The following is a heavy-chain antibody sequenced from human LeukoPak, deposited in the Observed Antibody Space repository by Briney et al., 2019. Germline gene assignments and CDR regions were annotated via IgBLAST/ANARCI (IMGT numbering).Heavy chain of an antibody. CDR1: GGSISSYY. Sequence: SETLSLTCTVSGGSISSYYWSWIRQPPGKGLEWIGYIYHSGSTYYNPSLKSRVTISVDRSKNQFSLKLSSVTAADTAVYYCARDRDGNWFDPWGQGTLVTVSS. CDR2: IYHSGST. V-gene: IGHV4-59*12. D-gene: IGHD5-24*01. CDR3: ARDRDGNWFDP. J-gene: IGHJ5*02.